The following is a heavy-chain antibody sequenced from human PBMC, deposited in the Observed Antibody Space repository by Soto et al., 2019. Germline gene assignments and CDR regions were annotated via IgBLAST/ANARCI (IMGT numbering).Heavy chain of an antibody. Sequence: VKVSCKASGGTFSSYAISWVRQAPGQGLEWMGGIIPIFGTANYAQKFQGRVTITADESTSTAYMELSSLRSEDTAVYYCARDVYGHYYYGMDVWGQGTTVTVSS. CDR2: IIPIFGTA. J-gene: IGHJ6*02. V-gene: IGHV1-69*13. CDR1: GGTFSSYA. CDR3: ARDVYGHYYYGMDV. D-gene: IGHD4-17*01.